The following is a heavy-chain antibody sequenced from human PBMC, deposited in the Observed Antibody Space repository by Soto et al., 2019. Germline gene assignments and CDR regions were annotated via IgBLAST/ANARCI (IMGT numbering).Heavy chain of an antibody. J-gene: IGHJ3*02. CDR2: INAGNGNT. CDR1: GYTFTSYA. D-gene: IGHD6-13*01. CDR3: ASPSSSWYAPRDAFDI. Sequence: QVQLVQSGAEEKKPGASVKVSCKASGYTFTSYAMHWVRQAPGQRLEWMGWINAGNGNTKYSQKFQGRVTITRDTSASTAYMELSSLRSEDTAVYYCASPSSSWYAPRDAFDIWGQGTMVTVSS. V-gene: IGHV1-3*05.